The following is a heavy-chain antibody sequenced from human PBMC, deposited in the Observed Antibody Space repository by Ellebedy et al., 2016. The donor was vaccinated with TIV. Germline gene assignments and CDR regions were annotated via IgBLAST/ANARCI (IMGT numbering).Heavy chain of an antibody. CDR1: GYPFSSYG. V-gene: IGHV1-3*04. Sequence: ASVKVSCKTSGYPFSSYGMHWVRQAPGQRLAWMGWISTANGGTKYSQNFEGRVTITRDTSASTVYMELISLRSEDTAVYFCARDRYNDFWSGYYPDSFYYGMDVWGQGTTVTVSS. J-gene: IGHJ6*02. CDR2: ISTANGGT. CDR3: ARDRYNDFWSGYYPDSFYYGMDV. D-gene: IGHD3-3*01.